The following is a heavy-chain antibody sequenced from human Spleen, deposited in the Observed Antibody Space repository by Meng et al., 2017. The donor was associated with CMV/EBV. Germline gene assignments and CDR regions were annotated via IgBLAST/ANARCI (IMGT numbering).Heavy chain of an antibody. CDR2: IYYSGRT. J-gene: IGHJ4*02. CDR1: GGSISSYY. Sequence: ESLKISCTVSGGSISSYYWSWIRQPPGKGLEWIGYIYYSGRTNHNPSLKSRVTISVDTSKNQFSLKLSSVTAADTAVYYCARAKSVNNCGGDCPYYFDYWGQGALVTVSS. CDR3: ARAKSVNNCGGDCPYYFDY. D-gene: IGHD2-21*01. V-gene: IGHV4-59*01.